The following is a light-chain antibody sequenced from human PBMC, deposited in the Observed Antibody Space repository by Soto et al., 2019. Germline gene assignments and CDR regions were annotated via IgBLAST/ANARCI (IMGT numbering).Light chain of an antibody. CDR3: QVWTTSGDLL. V-gene: IGLV3-21*02. CDR2: DDF. Sequence: SYVLTQPPSVSVAPGQTAKITCGGSDIGRRSVHWYQQKPGQAPILVAYDDFDRPLGIPDRIPGSKSGNTATLTITRVEAGDEADYYCQVWTTSGDLLFGGGTKVTVL. J-gene: IGLJ3*02. CDR1: DIGRRS.